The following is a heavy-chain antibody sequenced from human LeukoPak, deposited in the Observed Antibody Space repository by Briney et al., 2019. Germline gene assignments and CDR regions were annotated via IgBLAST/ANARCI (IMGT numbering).Heavy chain of an antibody. CDR2: IKSKTDGGKT. D-gene: IGHD3-10*01. Sequence: GGSLRLSCAASGFPYSNAWMSWVRQAPGKGLEWVGRIKSKTDGGKTDYAAPVQGRFSISRDDSENTLYLQMNGLNTEDTAVYYCSTVSPYYGSGTTSPDSWGQGTLVVVSS. J-gene: IGHJ4*02. CDR1: GFPYSNAW. CDR3: STVSPYYGSGTTSPDS. V-gene: IGHV3-15*01.